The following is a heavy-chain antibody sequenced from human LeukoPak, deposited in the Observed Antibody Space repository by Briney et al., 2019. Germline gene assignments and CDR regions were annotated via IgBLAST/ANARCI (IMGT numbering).Heavy chain of an antibody. CDR3: ARDGDDTSGYFSPFDY. CDR1: GFTVSSNY. V-gene: IGHV3-53*01. Sequence: AGGSLRLSCAVSGFTVSSNYMSWVRQAPGKGLEWVAVIYTGGSTYYADSVKGRFTISRDNSKNTLYLQMNSLRVEDTAVYYCARDGDDTSGYFSPFDYWGQGTLVTVSS. D-gene: IGHD3-22*01. CDR2: IYTGGST. J-gene: IGHJ4*02.